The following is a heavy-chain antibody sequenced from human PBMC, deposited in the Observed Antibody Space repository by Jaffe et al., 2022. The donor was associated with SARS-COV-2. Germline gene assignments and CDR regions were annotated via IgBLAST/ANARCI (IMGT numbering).Heavy chain of an antibody. CDR3: ARVPMYYYDSSGYFDY. V-gene: IGHV3-66*02. J-gene: IGHJ4*02. D-gene: IGHD3-22*01. Sequence: EVQLVESGGGLVQPGGSLRLSCAASGFTVSSNYMSWVRQAPGKGLEWVSVIYSGGSTYYADSVKGRFTISRDNSKNTLYLQMNSLRAEDTAVYYCARVPMYYYDSSGYFDYWGQGTLVTVSS. CDR2: IYSGGST. CDR1: GFTVSSNY.